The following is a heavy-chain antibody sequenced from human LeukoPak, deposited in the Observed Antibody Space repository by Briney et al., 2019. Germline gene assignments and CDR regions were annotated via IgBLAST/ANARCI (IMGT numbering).Heavy chain of an antibody. Sequence: PSETLSLTCTVSGGSVSSGSYYWSWIRQSPGKGLEWIGYIYYSGSTNYNPSLKSRVTISVDTSKNQFSLKLSSVTAADTAVYYCARELGPYHYYDSSGYYYAFDIWGQGTMVTVSS. CDR1: GGSVSSGSYY. J-gene: IGHJ3*02. V-gene: IGHV4-61*01. CDR2: IYYSGST. D-gene: IGHD3-22*01. CDR3: ARELGPYHYYDSSGYYYAFDI.